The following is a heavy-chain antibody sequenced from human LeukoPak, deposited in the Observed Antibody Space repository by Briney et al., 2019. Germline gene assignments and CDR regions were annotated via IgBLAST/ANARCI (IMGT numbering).Heavy chain of an antibody. CDR2: INHSGST. J-gene: IGHJ4*02. CDR1: GGSFSGYY. CDR3: ARGLLNPDSSSWEAPGYFDY. V-gene: IGHV4-34*01. D-gene: IGHD6-6*01. Sequence: PSETLSLTCAVYGGSFSGYYWSWIRQPPGKGLEWIGEINHSGSTNYNPSLKSRVTISVDTSKNQFSLKLSSVTAADTAVYYCARGLLNPDSSSWEAPGYFDYWGLGTLVTVSS.